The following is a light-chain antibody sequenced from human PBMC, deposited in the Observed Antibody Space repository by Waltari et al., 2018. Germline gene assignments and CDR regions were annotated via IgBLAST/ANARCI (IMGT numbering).Light chain of an antibody. CDR1: QSISRY. V-gene: IGKV3-11*01. CDR3: QQGYSTWT. CDR2: DAS. Sequence: EIVLTQSPATLSLSPGERATLSCRSSQSISRYLGWYQQKPGQAPRLLIYDASNRATGIPARFSGSGYGTDFTLTISSLQPEDFATYFCQQGYSTWTFGQGTKVEIK. J-gene: IGKJ1*01.